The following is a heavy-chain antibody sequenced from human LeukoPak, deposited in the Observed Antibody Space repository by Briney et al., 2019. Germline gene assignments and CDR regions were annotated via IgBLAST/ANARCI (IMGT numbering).Heavy chain of an antibody. CDR3: ARGGLYYVWDAFDI. CDR1: GYTFTGYY. D-gene: IGHD3-16*01. V-gene: IGHV1-2*02. CDR2: INPNSGGT. J-gene: IGHJ3*02. Sequence: DSVKVSCKASGYTFTGYYMHWVRQAPRQGLEWMGWINPNSGGTNYAQKFQGRVTMTRDTSISTAYMELSRLRSDDTAVYYCARGGLYYVWDAFDIWGQGTMVTVSS.